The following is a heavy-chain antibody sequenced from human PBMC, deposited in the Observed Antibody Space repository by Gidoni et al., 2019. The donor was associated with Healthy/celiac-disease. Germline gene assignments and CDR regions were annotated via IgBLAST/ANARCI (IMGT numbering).Heavy chain of an antibody. CDR2: INHSGST. J-gene: IGHJ4*02. CDR3: ARGYYGSGSYSVPPVDY. Sequence: QVQLQQWGAGLLKPSETLSLTCAGYGGSYSGDYWSWIRQHPGKGLEWIGEINHSGSTNYNPSLKSRVTISVDTSKNQFSLKLSSVTAADTAVYYCARGYYGSGSYSVPPVDYWGQGTLVTVSS. CDR1: GGSYSGDY. V-gene: IGHV4-34*01. D-gene: IGHD3-10*01.